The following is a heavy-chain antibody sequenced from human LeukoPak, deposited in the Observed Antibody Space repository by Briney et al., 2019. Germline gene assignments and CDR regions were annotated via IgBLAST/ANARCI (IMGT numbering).Heavy chain of an antibody. D-gene: IGHD1-26*01. CDR3: ARDRKWRELLTLDYYYYMDV. J-gene: IGHJ6*03. V-gene: IGHV1-2*02. CDR2: INPNSGGT. CDR1: GYTFTGYY. Sequence: ASVKVSCKASGYTFTGYYMHWVRQAPGQGLEWMGWINPNSGGTNYAQKFQGRVTMTRDTSISTAYMELSRLRSDDTAVYYCARDRKWRELLTLDYYYYMDVWGKGTTVTISS.